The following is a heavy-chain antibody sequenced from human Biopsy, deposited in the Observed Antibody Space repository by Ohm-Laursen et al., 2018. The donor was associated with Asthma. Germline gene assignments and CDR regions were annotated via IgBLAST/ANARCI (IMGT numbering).Heavy chain of an antibody. CDR1: GFTFHNYV. CDR2: IFFDGSNK. V-gene: IGHV3-30-3*01. CDR3: AKEVFPGWELRRGPDS. Sequence: SLRLSCAASGFTFHNYVMHWVRQAPGKGLEWAAGIFFDGSNKYYADSVKGRFTISRDNSKDTLYLQVNSLRGDDTAVYFCAKEVFPGWELRRGPDSWGQGTLVTVSS. J-gene: IGHJ4*02. D-gene: IGHD1-26*01.